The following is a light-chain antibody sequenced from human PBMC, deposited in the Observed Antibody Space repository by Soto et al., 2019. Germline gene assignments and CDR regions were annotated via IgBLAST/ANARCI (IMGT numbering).Light chain of an antibody. V-gene: IGKV3D-20*02. CDR3: QHRMNWPLT. J-gene: IGKJ5*01. Sequence: EIVLTQSPGTLSLSPGERATLSCRASQSVSSSYLAWYQQKPGQAPRLLIYDASTRATGIPARFSGSGSGTDFTLSISSLEPEDFAVYYCQHRMNWPLTFGQGTRLEIK. CDR1: QSVSSSY. CDR2: DAS.